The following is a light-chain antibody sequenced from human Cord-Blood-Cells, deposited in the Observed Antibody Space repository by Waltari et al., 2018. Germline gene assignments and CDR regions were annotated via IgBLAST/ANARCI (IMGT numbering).Light chain of an antibody. J-gene: IGKJ2*01. Sequence: EIVLTQSPDFQSVTPKEKVTITCRASQSVSSYLAWYQQKPGQAPRLLIYDASNRATGIPARFSGSGSGTDFTLTISSLEPEDFAVYYCQQRSNWPPYTFGQGTKLEIK. V-gene: IGKV3-11*01. CDR1: QSVSSY. CDR2: DAS. CDR3: QQRSNWPPYT.